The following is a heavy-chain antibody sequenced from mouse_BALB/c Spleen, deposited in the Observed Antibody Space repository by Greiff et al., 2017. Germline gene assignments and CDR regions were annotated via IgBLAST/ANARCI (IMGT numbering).Heavy chain of an antibody. D-gene: IGHD2-1*01. J-gene: IGHJ4*01. CDR1: GYTFTSYV. CDR2: INPYNDGT. V-gene: IGHV1-14*01. CDR3: ASRGNYVNYAMDY. Sequence: EVQLQQSGPELVKPGASVKMSCKASGYTFTSYVMHWVKQKPGQGLEWIGYINPYNDGTKYNEKFKGKATLTSDKSSSTAYMELSSLTSEDSAVYYCASRGNYVNYAMDYWGQGTSVTVSS.